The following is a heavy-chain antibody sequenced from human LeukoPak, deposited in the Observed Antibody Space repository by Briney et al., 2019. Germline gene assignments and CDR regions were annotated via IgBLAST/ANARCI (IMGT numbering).Heavy chain of an antibody. D-gene: IGHD3-10*01. CDR3: ARVVTMVRGTSSLFDY. CDR1: GGSISSYY. Sequence: SETLSLTCTVSGGSISSYYWSWIRQPPGKGLEWFGYIYYSGSTNYNPSLKSRVTISVDTSKNQFSLKLSSVTAADTAVYSCARVVTMVRGTSSLFDYWGQGTLVTVSS. CDR2: IYYSGST. V-gene: IGHV4-59*01. J-gene: IGHJ4*02.